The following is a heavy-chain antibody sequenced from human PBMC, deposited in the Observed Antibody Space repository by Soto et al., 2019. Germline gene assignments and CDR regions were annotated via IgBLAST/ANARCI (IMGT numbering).Heavy chain of an antibody. CDR1: GGTFSSYA. CDR3: ARDIDYVWGSYRSNYYYYGMDV. Sequence: SVKVSCKASGGTFSSYAISWVRQAPGQGLEWMGGIIPIFGTANYAQKFQGRVTITADESTSTAYMELSSLRSEDTAVYYCARDIDYVWGSYRSNYYYYGMDVWGQGTTVTVSS. J-gene: IGHJ6*02. V-gene: IGHV1-69*13. CDR2: IIPIFGTA. D-gene: IGHD3-16*02.